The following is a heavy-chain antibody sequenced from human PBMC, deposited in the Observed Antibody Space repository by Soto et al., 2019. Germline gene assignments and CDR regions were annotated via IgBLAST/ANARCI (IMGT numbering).Heavy chain of an antibody. J-gene: IGHJ4*02. CDR3: ARGLYSTSWYRGSDY. Sequence: EVQLLESGGGLVQPGGSLILSCAASGFTFNNYAMSWVRQAPGKGLEWVSGISGSGVTTYYGDSVKGRFTISRDNSKNTLYLQMNSLRAEDTAIYYCARGLYSTSWYRGSDYWGQGSLINVSS. CDR2: ISGSGVTT. V-gene: IGHV3-23*01. CDR1: GFTFNNYA. D-gene: IGHD6-13*01.